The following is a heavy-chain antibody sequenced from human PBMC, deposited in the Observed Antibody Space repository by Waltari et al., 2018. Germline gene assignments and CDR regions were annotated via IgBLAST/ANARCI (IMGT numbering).Heavy chain of an antibody. CDR2: ITRSSRDI. V-gene: IGHV3-21*01. Sequence: EVQLVESGGGLVKPGGSLRLSCSASGFTLSSYSMNWVRQAPGKGLEWVSSITRSSRDIYYADSVKGRFTISRDNAKNSLYLQMNSLRAEDTAIYYCADSGLNYWGQGTLVTVSS. CDR3: ADSGLNY. J-gene: IGHJ4*02. CDR1: GFTLSSYS. D-gene: IGHD6-19*01.